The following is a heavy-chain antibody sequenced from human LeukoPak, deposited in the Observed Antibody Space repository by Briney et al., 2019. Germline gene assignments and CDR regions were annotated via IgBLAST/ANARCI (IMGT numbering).Heavy chain of an antibody. V-gene: IGHV3-23*01. J-gene: IGHJ6*02. CDR3: AKDQSYYGSGRDAMDV. CDR1: GSTFSSYA. CDR2: ISGAGGRT. D-gene: IGHD3-10*01. Sequence: PWGSLRLSCAASGSTFSSYAMSWVRQAPGKGLEWVSSISGAGGRTYYAESVKGRFTISRDNSKNTLSLQMNSLRAEDTALYYCAKDQSYYGSGRDAMDVWGQGITVTVSS.